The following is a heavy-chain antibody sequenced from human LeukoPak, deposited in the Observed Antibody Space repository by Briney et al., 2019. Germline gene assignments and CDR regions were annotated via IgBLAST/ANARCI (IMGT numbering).Heavy chain of an antibody. CDR2: ISGSGGST. CDR3: AKGGMLEPRYDILTGASYYFDY. J-gene: IGHJ4*02. V-gene: IGHV3-23*01. CDR1: GFTFDDYA. D-gene: IGHD3-9*01. Sequence: PGGSLRLSCAASGFTFDDYAMHWVRQAPGKGLEWVSAISGSGGSTYYADSVKGRFTISRDNSKNTLYLQMNSLRAEDTAVYYCAKGGMLEPRYDILTGASYYFDYWGQGTLVTVSS.